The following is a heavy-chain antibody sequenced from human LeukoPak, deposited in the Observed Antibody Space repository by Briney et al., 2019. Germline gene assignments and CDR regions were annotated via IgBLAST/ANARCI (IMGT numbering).Heavy chain of an antibody. V-gene: IGHV4-59*02. CDR1: GGSVSSNY. D-gene: IGHD4-17*01. Sequence: PSETLSLTCTVSGGSVSSNYWSWLRQPPGKGLEWIGYIHYSGTTNYKSSLKSRVTISVDTSKNQFSLKLTSVTVADTAVYYCARENYGLFDPWGQGTLVTVSS. J-gene: IGHJ5*02. CDR2: IHYSGTT. CDR3: ARENYGLFDP.